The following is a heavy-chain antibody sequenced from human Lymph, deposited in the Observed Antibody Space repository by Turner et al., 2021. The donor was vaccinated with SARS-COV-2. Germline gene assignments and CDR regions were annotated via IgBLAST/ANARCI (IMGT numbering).Heavy chain of an antibody. J-gene: IGHJ4*02. CDR3: AKEGDTAMVNFDY. CDR2: ISGSSGST. Sequence: EVQLLESGGGLVQPGGSLSLSCAASGFTFSSYAMSWVRQAPGKRVEWVSAISGSSGSTYYADSVKGRFTISRDNSKNTLYLKMNSLRAEDTAVYYCAKEGDTAMVNFDYWGQGTLVTVSS. CDR1: GFTFSSYA. D-gene: IGHD5-18*01. V-gene: IGHV3-23*01.